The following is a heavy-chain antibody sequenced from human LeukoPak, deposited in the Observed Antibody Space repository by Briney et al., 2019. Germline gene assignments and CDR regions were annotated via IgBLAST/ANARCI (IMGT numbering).Heavy chain of an antibody. J-gene: IGHJ5*02. CDR3: ARQRVVMSLRAPWFDP. CDR1: GGSISSSSYY. CDR2: IYYSGST. V-gene: IGHV4-39*01. D-gene: IGHD2-21*01. Sequence: SETLSLTCTVSGGSISSSSYYWGWLRQPPGKGLEWIGSIYYSGSTYYNPSLKSRVTISVDTSKNQFSLKLSFVTAADTAVYYCARQRVVMSLRAPWFDPWGQGTLVTVSS.